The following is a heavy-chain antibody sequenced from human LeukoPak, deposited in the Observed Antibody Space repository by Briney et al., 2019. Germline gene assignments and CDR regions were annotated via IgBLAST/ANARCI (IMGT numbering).Heavy chain of an antibody. CDR1: GFTFSNYD. D-gene: IGHD6-13*01. J-gene: IGHJ4*02. Sequence: GRSLRLSCAASGFTFSNYDMHWVRQAPGKGLEWVAVLSYDVSNKYSADSVKGRFTISRDNSKNTLYLQMNSLRAEDTAVYYCAKWGAAAGFDYWGQGTLVTVSS. CDR2: LSYDVSNK. CDR3: AKWGAAAGFDY. V-gene: IGHV3-30*18.